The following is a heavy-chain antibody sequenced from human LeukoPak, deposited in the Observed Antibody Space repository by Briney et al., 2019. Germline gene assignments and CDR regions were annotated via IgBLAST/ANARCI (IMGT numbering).Heavy chain of an antibody. CDR2: INHSGST. Sequence: SETLSLTCAVYGGSFSGYYWSWIRQPPGKGLEWIGEINHSGSTNYNPSLKSRVTISVDTSKNQFSLKLSSVTAADTAVYYCARDWGIELERRRRPHNWFDPWGQGTLVTVSS. CDR1: GGSFSGYY. J-gene: IGHJ5*02. CDR3: ARDWGIELERRRRPHNWFDP. V-gene: IGHV4-34*01. D-gene: IGHD1-1*01.